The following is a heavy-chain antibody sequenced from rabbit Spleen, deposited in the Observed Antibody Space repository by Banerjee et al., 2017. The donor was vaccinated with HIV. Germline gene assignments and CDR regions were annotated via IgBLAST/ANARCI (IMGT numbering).Heavy chain of an antibody. CDR3: GRGSATMTMVITGYYLSL. D-gene: IGHD2-1*01. Sequence: EESGGGLVKPGASLTLTCTASGVSFSFSSYMCWVRQAPGKGLEWIACIEVGSSDFTYFATWAKGRFTISKTSSTTVTLQMTRLTAADTATYFCGRGSATMTMVITGYYLSLWGPGTLVTVS. CDR2: IEVGSSDFT. V-gene: IGHV1S40*01. CDR1: GVSFSFSSY. J-gene: IGHJ6*01.